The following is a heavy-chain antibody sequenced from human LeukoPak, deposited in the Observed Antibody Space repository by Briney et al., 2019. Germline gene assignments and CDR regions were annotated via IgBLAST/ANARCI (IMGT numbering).Heavy chain of an antibody. CDR1: GYTFTGYY. V-gene: IGHV1-2*02. D-gene: IGHD4-23*01. CDR3: ARDVNDYGGNGDY. CDR2: INPNSGDT. J-gene: IGHJ4*02. Sequence: ASVKVSCKASGYTFTGYYMHWVRQAPGQGLEWMGWINPNSGDTNYAQNFQGRVTMTRDTSIGTAYMELSRLRSDDTAVYYCARDVNDYGGNGDYWGQGTLVTVSS.